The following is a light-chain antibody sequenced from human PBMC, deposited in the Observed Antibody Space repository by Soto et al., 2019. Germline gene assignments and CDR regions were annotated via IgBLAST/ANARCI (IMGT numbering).Light chain of an antibody. CDR3: QQYNSYSRT. CDR2: DAL. V-gene: IGKV1-5*01. CDR1: QSISTW. J-gene: IGKJ1*01. Sequence: DIQMTQSPSTLSASVGDRVTITCRASQSISTWLAWYQQKAGKAPKVLIYDALSLESGVPSRFSGSGSGTEFTLTISSLQPDDFATYYCQQYNSYSRTFGQGTKVDIK.